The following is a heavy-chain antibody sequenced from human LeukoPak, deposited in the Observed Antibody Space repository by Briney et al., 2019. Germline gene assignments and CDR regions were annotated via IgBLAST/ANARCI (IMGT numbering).Heavy chain of an antibody. J-gene: IGHJ4*02. CDR3: ARDRPRSDSYYVFDF. D-gene: IGHD3-10*01. V-gene: IGHV3-48*03. CDR1: GYSFSNHE. Sequence: SGGSLRLSCEASGYSFSNHEMNWVRQAPGKGLEWLSYIDSGGTTKYYADSVKGRFTISRDNAKNSLYLQMNSLTADDTAVYYCARDRPRSDSYYVFDFWGKANLVIVSS. CDR2: IDSGGTTK.